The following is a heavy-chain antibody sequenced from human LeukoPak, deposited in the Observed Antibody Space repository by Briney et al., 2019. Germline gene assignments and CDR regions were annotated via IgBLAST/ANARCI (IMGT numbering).Heavy chain of an antibody. D-gene: IGHD3-10*01. CDR2: ISGSGGST. J-gene: IGHJ6*03. Sequence: GGSLRLSCAASGFTFSSYGMSWVRQAPGKGLEWVSAISGSGGSTYYADSVKGRFTISRDNSKDTLYLQMNSLRAEDTAVYYCAKDATSYGSYYYYYYYMDVWGKGTTVTISS. V-gene: IGHV3-23*01. CDR1: GFTFSSYG. CDR3: AKDATSYGSYYYYYYYMDV.